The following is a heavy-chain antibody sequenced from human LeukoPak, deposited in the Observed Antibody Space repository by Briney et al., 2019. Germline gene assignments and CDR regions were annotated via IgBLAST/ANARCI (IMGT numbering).Heavy chain of an antibody. CDR1: GDSLTGYY. CDR2: IYYTGNT. J-gene: IGHJ5*02. D-gene: IGHD5-12*01. V-gene: IGHV4-39*07. CDR3: ARVGPYIEVDP. Sequence: SETLSLTCTVSGDSLTGYYWGWIRQPPGKGLEWIGNIYYTGNTYYNPSLKSRVTISLDTSKNQFSLKVISMTAADTAVYYCARVGPYIEVDPWGQGTLVIVSS.